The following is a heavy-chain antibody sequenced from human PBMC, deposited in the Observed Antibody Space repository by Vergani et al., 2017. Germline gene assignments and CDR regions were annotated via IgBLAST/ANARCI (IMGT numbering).Heavy chain of an antibody. V-gene: IGHV4-34*01. J-gene: IGHJ4*02. CDR1: GGSFSDYY. CDR2: VNHGGST. CDR3: ASIARAPTRRNPPPDS. Sequence: QVQLQEWGAGLLETSETLSLTCGVSGGSFSDYYWSWIRQAPGMGLEWIGEVNHGGSTNYNPSLKSRVSISVDTSKNQFSLQLTSVTAADSALYFCASIARAPTRRNPPPDSWGQGILVTVSS. D-gene: IGHD3-16*02.